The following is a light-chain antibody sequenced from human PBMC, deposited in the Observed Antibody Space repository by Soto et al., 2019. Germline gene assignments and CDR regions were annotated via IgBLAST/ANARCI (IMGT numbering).Light chain of an antibody. V-gene: IGKV1-9*01. CDR2: DSS. Sequence: DIQLTQSPSFLSASVEDRVTISCRASYDISSSLAWYQQEPGKPPKLLIYDSSTLQTGVPSRFTGSRSGRKFTHTISGLQFGDFATYFCQQLSHYPYTFGQGTKLEI. CDR1: YDISSS. J-gene: IGKJ2*01. CDR3: QQLSHYPYT.